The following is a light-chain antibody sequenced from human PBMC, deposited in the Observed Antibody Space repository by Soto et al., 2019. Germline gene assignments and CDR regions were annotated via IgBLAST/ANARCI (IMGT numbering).Light chain of an antibody. Sequence: DIQMTQSPSTLSASVGDRVTITCRASQSISSWLAWYQQKPGKAPKLLIYDASSLESGVPSRFSGSGSGTDFTLTISSLQPDDFATYYCQQYSDSSGAFGQGTRLEIK. J-gene: IGKJ5*01. CDR3: QQYSDSSGA. CDR2: DAS. CDR1: QSISSW. V-gene: IGKV1-5*01.